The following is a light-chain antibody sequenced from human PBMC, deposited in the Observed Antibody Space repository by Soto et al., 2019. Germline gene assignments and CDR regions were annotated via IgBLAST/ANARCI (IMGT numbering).Light chain of an antibody. V-gene: IGKV3-20*01. CDR2: GAS. CDR1: QSVSSSY. Sequence: EIVLTQSPGTLSLSPGERATLSCRASQSVSSSYLAWYQQKPGQAPRLLIYGASSRATGIPDRFSGSGSGTDFTLTISRLEPEDFAVYYGKQYCSSPWTLGQGTKVEIK. J-gene: IGKJ1*01. CDR3: KQYCSSPWT.